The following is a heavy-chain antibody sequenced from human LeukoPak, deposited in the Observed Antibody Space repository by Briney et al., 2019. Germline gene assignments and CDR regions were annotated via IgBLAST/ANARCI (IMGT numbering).Heavy chain of an antibody. CDR3: ARERRIVVVITTSDLLDYYYGMDV. J-gene: IGHJ6*02. V-gene: IGHV1-18*01. D-gene: IGHD3-22*01. Sequence: ASVKVSCKASGYTFTSYGISWVRQAPGQGLECMGWISAYNGNTNYAQKLQGRVTMTTDTSTSTAYMELRSLRSDDTAVYYCARERRIVVVITTSDLLDYYYGMDVWGQGTTVTVSS. CDR1: GYTFTSYG. CDR2: ISAYNGNT.